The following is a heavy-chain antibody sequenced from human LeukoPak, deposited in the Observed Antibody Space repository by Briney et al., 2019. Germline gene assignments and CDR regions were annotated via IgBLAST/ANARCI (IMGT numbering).Heavy chain of an antibody. J-gene: IGHJ4*02. V-gene: IGHV4-30-2*01. D-gene: IGHD2-15*01. Sequence: SQTLSLTCAVSGGSISSGGYSSSWIRQPPGKGLEWIGYIYHSGSTYYNQSLKSRVTMSVDRSKNQFSLKLSSVTAADTAVYYCASANCSGASCPFDNWGQGTLVTVSS. CDR3: ASANCSGASCPFDN. CDR2: IYHSGST. CDR1: GGSISSGGYS.